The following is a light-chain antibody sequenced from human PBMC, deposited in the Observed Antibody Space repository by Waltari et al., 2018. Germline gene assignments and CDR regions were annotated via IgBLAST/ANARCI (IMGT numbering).Light chain of an antibody. CDR3: QQYDISPLT. CDR1: QTVRTTY. J-gene: IGKJ4*01. CDR2: GAS. Sequence: IVLPQSPGTLSFSPGERATLSCSASQTVRTTYLAWYQQKPGQAPTLLIYGASSRATGIPDRFSGSGSGTDFSLTISSLEPEDFAVYYCQQYDISPLTFGGGTKVEIK. V-gene: IGKV3-20*01.